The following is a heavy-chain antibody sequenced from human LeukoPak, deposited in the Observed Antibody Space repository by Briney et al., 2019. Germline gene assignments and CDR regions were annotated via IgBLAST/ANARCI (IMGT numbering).Heavy chain of an antibody. J-gene: IGHJ4*02. CDR2: IYYSGSP. D-gene: IGHD1-1*01. CDR1: GDSISSYF. CDR3: ATWRTAKTGFDY. Sequence: PSETLSLTCTVSGDSISSYFWSWIRQPPGKGLEWIGYIYYSGSPYYNPSIKSRVTISVDTSKNQFSLRLSSVTAADTAVYYCATWRTAKTGFDYWGQGTLVTVSS. V-gene: IGHV4-59*04.